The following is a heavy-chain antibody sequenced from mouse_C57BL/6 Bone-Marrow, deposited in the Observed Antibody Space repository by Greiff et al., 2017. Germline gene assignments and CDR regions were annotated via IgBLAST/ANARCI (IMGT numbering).Heavy chain of an antibody. V-gene: IGHV5-6*01. CDR3: ARHNPVRGFAY. Sequence: EVQLVESGGDLVKPGGSLKLSCAASGFTFSSYGMSWVRQTPDKRLEWVASFSSGGSCIYYPDSVKGRFTISRDNAKNTLYLQMSSLKSEDTSMCYGARHNPVRGFAYWGQGTLVTVSA. J-gene: IGHJ3*01. CDR1: GFTFSSYG. CDR2: FSSGGSCI.